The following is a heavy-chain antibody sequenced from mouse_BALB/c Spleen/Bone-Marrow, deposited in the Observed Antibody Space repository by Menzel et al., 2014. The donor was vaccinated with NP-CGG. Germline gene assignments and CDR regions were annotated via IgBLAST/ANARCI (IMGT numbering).Heavy chain of an antibody. J-gene: IGHJ4*01. CDR3: AKIGTTTGAMDY. CDR2: IWRGGST. D-gene: IGHD2-14*01. Sequence: VNVVESGPGLAQPSQSLSITCTVSGFSLTSYGVHWVRQSPGKGLEWLGVIWRGGSTDYNAAFMSRLSITKDNSKSQVFFKMNSLQADDTAIYYCAKIGTTTGAMDYWGQGTSVTVSS. CDR1: GFSLTSYG. V-gene: IGHV2-5*01.